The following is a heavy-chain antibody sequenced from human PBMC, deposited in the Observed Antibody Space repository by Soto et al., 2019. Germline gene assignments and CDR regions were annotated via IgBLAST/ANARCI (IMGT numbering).Heavy chain of an antibody. Sequence: SETLSLTCTVSGGSISSYYWSWIRQPAGRGLEWMGRIYTSGSTNYNPSLKSRVNMSVDTSKNQFSLKLSSVTAADTAVYYCARDINKQQLEPGWFDPWRQGTLVT. D-gene: IGHD6-13*01. CDR1: GGSISSYY. CDR2: IYTSGST. CDR3: ARDINKQQLEPGWFDP. V-gene: IGHV4-4*07. J-gene: IGHJ5*02.